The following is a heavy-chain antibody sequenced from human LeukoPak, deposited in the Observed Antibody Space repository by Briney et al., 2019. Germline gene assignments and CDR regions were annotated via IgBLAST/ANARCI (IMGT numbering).Heavy chain of an antibody. CDR2: INGDGSVK. Sequence: PGGSLRLSCAVSGFTFSDYWVNWVRQTPGKGLEFVANINGDGSVKNYVDSVKGRFTISRHNAKNSLYLQMTSLRVDDTAIYYCARDPGFSSCDYWGQGILVTVSS. D-gene: IGHD6-13*01. CDR3: ARDPGFSSCDY. CDR1: GFTFSDYW. J-gene: IGHJ4*02. V-gene: IGHV3-7*01.